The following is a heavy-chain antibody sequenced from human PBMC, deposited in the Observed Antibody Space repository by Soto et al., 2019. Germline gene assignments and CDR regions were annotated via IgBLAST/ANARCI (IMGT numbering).Heavy chain of an antibody. V-gene: IGHV1-2*04. J-gene: IGHJ4*02. CDR1: GYTFTGYY. Sequence: SSVKVSCKASGYTFTGYYMHWVRQAPGQGLEWMGWINPNSGGTNYAQKFQGWVTMTRDTSISTAYMELSRRRSDDTAVYYCARDKGGSSVVFDYWGQGTLVTVSS. CDR3: ARDKGGSSVVFDY. D-gene: IGHD3-16*01. CDR2: INPNSGGT.